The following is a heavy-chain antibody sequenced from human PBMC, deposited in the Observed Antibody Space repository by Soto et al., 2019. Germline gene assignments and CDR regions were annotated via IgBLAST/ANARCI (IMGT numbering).Heavy chain of an antibody. D-gene: IGHD6-6*01. J-gene: IGHJ3*02. Sequence: QVQLVESGGGVVQPGGSLRLSCAASGFTFRSYAIHWVRQAPGKGLAWVSIISYDGRNKYYADSVKGRFTISRDNSKNTLYLQMNSLRAEDTAVYYCARGYSSSSHSFDIWGKGTMVTVSS. CDR2: ISYDGRNK. CDR1: GFTFRSYA. CDR3: ARGYSSSSHSFDI. V-gene: IGHV3-30*04.